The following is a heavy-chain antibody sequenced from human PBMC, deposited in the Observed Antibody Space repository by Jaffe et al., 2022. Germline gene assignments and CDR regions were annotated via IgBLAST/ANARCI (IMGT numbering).Heavy chain of an antibody. Sequence: QVQLVESGGGLVKPGGSLRLSCAASGFTFSDYYMSWIRQAPGKGLEWVSYISSSGSTIYYADSVKGRFTISRDNAKNSLYLQMNSLRAEDTAVYYCASSGYDFWSGYYAMSYYYYMDVWGKGTTVTVSS. CDR3: ASSGYDFWSGYYAMSYYYYMDV. J-gene: IGHJ6*03. CDR1: GFTFSDYY. D-gene: IGHD3-3*01. V-gene: IGHV3-11*01. CDR2: ISSSGSTI.